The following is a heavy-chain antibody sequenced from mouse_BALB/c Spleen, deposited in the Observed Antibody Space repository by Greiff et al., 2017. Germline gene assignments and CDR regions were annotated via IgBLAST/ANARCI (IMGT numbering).Heavy chain of an antibody. V-gene: IGHV1-87*01. J-gene: IGHJ4*01. D-gene: IGHD2-3*01. Sequence: QVQLQQSGAELARPGASVKLSCKASGYTFTSYWMQWVKQRPGQGLEWIGAIYPGDGDTRYTQKFKGKATLTADKSSSTAYMQLSSLASEDSAVYYCARGGYYVRDYWGQGTSVTVSS. CDR3: ARGGYYVRDY. CDR2: IYPGDGDT. CDR1: GYTFTSYW.